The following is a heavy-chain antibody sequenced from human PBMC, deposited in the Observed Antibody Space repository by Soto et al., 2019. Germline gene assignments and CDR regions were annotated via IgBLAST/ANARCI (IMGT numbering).Heavy chain of an antibody. CDR2: IIPIFGTA. D-gene: IGHD6-6*01. Sequence: EASVKVSCKASGGTFSSYAISWVRQAPGQGLEWMGGIIPIFGTANYAQKFQGRVTITADESTSTAYMELSSLRSEDTAVYYCARVSPNVIAARRPHYYYVMDVWGQGTKVTVSS. CDR3: ARVSPNVIAARRPHYYYVMDV. J-gene: IGHJ6*02. CDR1: GGTFSSYA. V-gene: IGHV1-69*13.